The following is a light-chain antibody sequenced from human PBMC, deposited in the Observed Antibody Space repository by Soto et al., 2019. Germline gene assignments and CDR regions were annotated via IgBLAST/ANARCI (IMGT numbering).Light chain of an antibody. J-gene: IGKJ2*01. CDR3: QQYKDYVYT. CDR1: QTVERW. V-gene: IGKV1-5*01. Sequence: EIQMTQSPATLSASVGDRVIITCRASQTVERWMAWYQQKPGKAPKLLISDVSTLERGVPSRFSGSGSATEFTLTISGLQPDDFATYYCQQYKDYVYTFGQGTKVDIK. CDR2: DVS.